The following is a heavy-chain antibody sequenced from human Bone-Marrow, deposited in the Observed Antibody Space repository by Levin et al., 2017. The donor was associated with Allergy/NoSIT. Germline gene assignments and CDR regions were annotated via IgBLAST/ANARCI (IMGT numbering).Heavy chain of an antibody. CDR1: GFAFNSYW. CDR3: ARDWGSGDLDS. CDR2: ISSDATRI. V-gene: IGHV3-74*01. J-gene: IGHJ4*02. D-gene: IGHD3-16*01. Sequence: PGGSLRLSCAASGFAFNSYWMHWVRQAPGTGLMWVASISSDATRIYYVESVKGRFTISRDNADNTVHLQMDGVTVEDTALYYCARDWGSGDLDSWGQGTTVIVS.